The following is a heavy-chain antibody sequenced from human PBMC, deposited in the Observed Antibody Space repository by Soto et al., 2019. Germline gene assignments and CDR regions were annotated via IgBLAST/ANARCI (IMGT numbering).Heavy chain of an antibody. CDR3: TTGLGQQQAVFDF. CDR1: GFTFDKAW. J-gene: IGHJ4*02. V-gene: IGHV3-15*01. D-gene: IGHD6-13*01. Sequence: EVVLEESGGGFIKPGGSLKLSCATAGFTFDKAWLSWVRQAPGRGLEWVGRIKSKNDGETTDYAAPVKGRFTISRDESKETLSLQMNSLKSEDTAVYYCTTGLGQQQAVFDFWGQGTPVTVSS. CDR2: IKSKNDGETT.